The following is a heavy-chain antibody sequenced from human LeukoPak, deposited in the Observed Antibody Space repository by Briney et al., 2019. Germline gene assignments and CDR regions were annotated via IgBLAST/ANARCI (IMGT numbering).Heavy chain of an antibody. Sequence: PSGTLSLTCAISGGSISSSNWWTWVRQPPGKGLEWIGYIYYSGSTYYNPSLKSRVTISVDTSKNQFSLKLSSVTAADTAVYYCARGPTHYYDSSGPFDYWGQGTLVTVSS. CDR2: IYYSGST. J-gene: IGHJ4*02. V-gene: IGHV4-4*02. CDR3: ARGPTHYYDSSGPFDY. D-gene: IGHD3-22*01. CDR1: GGSISSSNW.